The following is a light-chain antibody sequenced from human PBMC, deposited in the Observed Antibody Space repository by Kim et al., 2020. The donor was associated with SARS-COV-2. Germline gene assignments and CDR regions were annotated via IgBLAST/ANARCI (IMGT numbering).Light chain of an antibody. Sequence: EIVLTQSPGTLSLSPGERVTLSCRASQSVSSNYLAWYQQKPGQAPRLFIYGASNRATGIPDRFSGSGSGTDFTLTISRLEPEDFAVYYCQQYGTSFFTFGGGTKVDIK. CDR3: QQYGTSFFT. CDR2: GAS. CDR1: QSVSSNY. V-gene: IGKV3-20*01. J-gene: IGKJ4*01.